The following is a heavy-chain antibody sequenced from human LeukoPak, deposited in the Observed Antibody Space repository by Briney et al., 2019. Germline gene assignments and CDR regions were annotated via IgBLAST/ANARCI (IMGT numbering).Heavy chain of an antibody. CDR3: GRRRFDTTEDYFDY. CDR2: IYPGDSDT. J-gene: IGHJ4*02. CDR1: GYSFTSYW. Sequence: GESLKISCKGSGYSFTSYWIGWVRQMPGKGLEWMGIIYPGDSDTRYSPSLQGQVTISADKSISTAYLQWSSLKASDTAMYYCGRRRFDTTEDYFDYWGQGTLVTVSS. V-gene: IGHV5-51*01. D-gene: IGHD1-1*01.